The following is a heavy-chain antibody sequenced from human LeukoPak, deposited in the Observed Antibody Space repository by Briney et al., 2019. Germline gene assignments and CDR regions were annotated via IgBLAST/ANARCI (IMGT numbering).Heavy chain of an antibody. D-gene: IGHD3-16*02. V-gene: IGHV4-39*01. J-gene: IGHJ4*02. CDR1: GGSISSSSYY. CDR2: IYYSGST. Sequence: AETLSLTCTVSGGSISSSSYYWGWIRQPPGKGLEWIGSIYYSGSTYYNPSLKSRVTISVDTSKNQFSLKLSSVTAADTAVYYCARAQNDYVWGSYRYEFYYFDYWGQGTLVTVSS. CDR3: ARAQNDYVWGSYRYEFYYFDY.